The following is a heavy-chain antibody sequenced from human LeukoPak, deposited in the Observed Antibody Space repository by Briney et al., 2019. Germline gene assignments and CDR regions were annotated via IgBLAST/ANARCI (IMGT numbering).Heavy chain of an antibody. J-gene: IGHJ4*02. CDR2: IWYDGSNK. CDR1: GFTFSSYG. D-gene: IGHD2-15*01. CDR3: AKDYCSGGSCYFFDY. Sequence: PGGSLRLSCAASGFTFSSYGMHWVRQAPGKGLEWVAVIWYDGSNKYYADSVKGRFTISRDNSKNTLYLQMNSLRAEDTAVYYCAKDYCSGGSCYFFDYWGQGALVTVSS. V-gene: IGHV3-33*06.